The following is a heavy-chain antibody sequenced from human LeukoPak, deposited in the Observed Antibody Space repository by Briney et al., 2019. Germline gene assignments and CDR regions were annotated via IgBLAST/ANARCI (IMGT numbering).Heavy chain of an antibody. CDR2: ISYDGSNK. V-gene: IGHV3-30*04. CDR1: GFTFSSYA. J-gene: IGHJ6*02. CDR3: AKDGHGDYAVGYYYYGMDV. D-gene: IGHD4-17*01. Sequence: GRSLRLSCAASGFTFSSYAMHWVRQAPGKGLEWVAVISYDGSNKYYADSVKGRFTISRDNSKNTLYLQMNSLRAEDTAVYYCAKDGHGDYAVGYYYYGMDVWGQGTTVTVSS.